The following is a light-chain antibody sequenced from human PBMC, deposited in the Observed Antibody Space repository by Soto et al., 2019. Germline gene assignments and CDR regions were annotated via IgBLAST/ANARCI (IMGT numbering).Light chain of an antibody. CDR2: GAS. CDR3: LQYGSSPYT. V-gene: IGKV3-20*01. CDR1: QSVSSSY. Sequence: EIVLTQSPGTLSLSPGERATLSCRASQSVSSSYLAWYQQKPGQAPRPLIYGASSRATGIPDRFSGSGSGTDFTLTISRLEPEDFAVYYCLQYGSSPYTFGXGX. J-gene: IGKJ2*01.